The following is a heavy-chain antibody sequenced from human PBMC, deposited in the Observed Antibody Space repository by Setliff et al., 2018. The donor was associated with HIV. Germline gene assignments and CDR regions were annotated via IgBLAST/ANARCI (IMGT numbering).Heavy chain of an antibody. D-gene: IGHD3-10*01. CDR3: ARGRDKYGPIDY. CDR1: GGSISSYY. V-gene: IGHV4-59*01. Sequence: SETLSLTCTVSGGSISSYYWSWIRQPPGKGLEWIGYIYYSGNTNYNPSLKSRVTISVDTSRSQLSLKLSSVTAADTAVYYCARGRDKYGPIDYWGQGTLVTVSS. J-gene: IGHJ4*02. CDR2: IYYSGNT.